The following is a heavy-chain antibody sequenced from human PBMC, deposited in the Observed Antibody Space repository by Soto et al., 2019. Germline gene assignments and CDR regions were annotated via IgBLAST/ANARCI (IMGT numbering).Heavy chain of an antibody. J-gene: IGHJ6*02. CDR3: ARGPLTTFAWYYYGMDV. D-gene: IGHD3-16*01. CDR1: GGSISSYY. V-gene: IGHV4-59*01. CDR2: IYYSGST. Sequence: SETLCLTCTVSGGSISSYYWSWIRQPPGKGLEWIGYIYYSGSTNYNPSLKSRVTISVDTSKNQFSLKLNSVTAADTAVYYCARGPLTTFAWYYYGMDVWGQGTTVTVSS.